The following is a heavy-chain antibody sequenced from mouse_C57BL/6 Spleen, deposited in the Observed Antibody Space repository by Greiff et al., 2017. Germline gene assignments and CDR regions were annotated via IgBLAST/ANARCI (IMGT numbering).Heavy chain of an antibody. Sequence: QVQLKESGAELVRPGASVKVSCKASGYAFTNYLIEWVKQRPGQGLEWIGVINPGSGGTNYNEKFKGKATLTADKSSSTAYMQLSSLTSEDSAVYYCGKCACSNYGDGAMDYWGQGTTVTVSS. CDR3: GKCACSNYGDGAMDY. V-gene: IGHV1-54*01. J-gene: IGHJ4*01. D-gene: IGHD2-5*01. CDR1: GYAFTNYL. CDR2: INPGSGGT.